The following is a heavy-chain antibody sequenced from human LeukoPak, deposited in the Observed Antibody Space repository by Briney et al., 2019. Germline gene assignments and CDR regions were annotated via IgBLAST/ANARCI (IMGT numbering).Heavy chain of an antibody. V-gene: IGHV1-69*13. CDR3: ASGVPVTTLAYYYYGMDV. D-gene: IGHD4-17*01. Sequence: SVKVSCKASGGTFSSYAISWVRQAPGQGLEWMGGIIPIFGIANYAQKFQGRVTITADESTSTAYMELSSLRSEDTAVYYCASGVPVTTLAYYYYGMDVWGQGTTVTVSS. CDR1: GGTFSSYA. CDR2: IIPIFGIA. J-gene: IGHJ6*02.